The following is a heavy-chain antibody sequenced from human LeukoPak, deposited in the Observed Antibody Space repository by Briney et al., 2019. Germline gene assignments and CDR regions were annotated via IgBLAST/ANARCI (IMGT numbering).Heavy chain of an antibody. J-gene: IGHJ3*02. CDR3: ARALGSSGYYSFDAFDI. Sequence: SETLSLTCAVSGGSISSSNWWSWVRQPPGKGLEWIGYIYYSGSTNYNPSLKSRVTISVDTSKNQFSLKLSSVTAADTAVYYCARALGSSGYYSFDAFDIWGQGTMVTVSS. CDR2: IYYSGST. D-gene: IGHD3-22*01. CDR1: GGSISSSNW. V-gene: IGHV4-4*02.